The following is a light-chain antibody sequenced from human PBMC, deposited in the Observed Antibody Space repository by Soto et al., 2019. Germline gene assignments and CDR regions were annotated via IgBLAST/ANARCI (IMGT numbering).Light chain of an antibody. J-gene: IGKJ5*01. CDR2: VAS. V-gene: IGKV1-39*01. CDR1: QRISTY. Sequence: DIPMTQSPSSLSASVGDRATITCRASQRISTYLNWYQQKPGQAPKLLIYVASLLQSGVPSRFSGSGSGTDFTLTISGLQPEDFATYYCQQSYDTVAITFGQGTRLEIK. CDR3: QQSYDTVAIT.